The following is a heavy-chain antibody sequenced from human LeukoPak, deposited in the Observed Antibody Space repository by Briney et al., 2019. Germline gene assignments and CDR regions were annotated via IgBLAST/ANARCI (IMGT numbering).Heavy chain of an antibody. Sequence: KPSETLSLTCTVPGGSITSYYWSWIREPPGKGLECIGYIHYTGSTNYNPSLKSRVTISVDTSKSQFSLKLSSVTAADTAVYYCARDRAITDAFDIWGQGTMVTVSS. J-gene: IGHJ3*02. V-gene: IGHV4-59*12. CDR1: GGSITSYY. CDR3: ARDRAITDAFDI. CDR2: IHYTGST. D-gene: IGHD5-24*01.